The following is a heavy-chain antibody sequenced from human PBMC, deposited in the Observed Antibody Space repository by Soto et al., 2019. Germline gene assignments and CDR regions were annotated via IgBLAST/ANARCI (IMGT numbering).Heavy chain of an antibody. J-gene: IGHJ4*02. Sequence: PGGSLRLSCAASGFIFSNYAMHWVRQAPGKGLEWVALLLFDGRNEYYADSVKGRFIISRDNSKNTLYLQMNSLRPEDTAVYYCAKDMPPNNDILTGYYSGFDYLGQGTLVTVSS. D-gene: IGHD3-9*01. CDR2: LLFDGRNE. CDR1: GFIFSNYA. V-gene: IGHV3-30*18. CDR3: AKDMPPNNDILTGYYSGFDY.